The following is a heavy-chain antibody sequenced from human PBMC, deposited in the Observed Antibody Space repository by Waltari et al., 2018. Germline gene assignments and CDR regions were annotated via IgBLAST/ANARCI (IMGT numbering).Heavy chain of an antibody. D-gene: IGHD3-10*01. CDR1: GFTFSSYA. CDR2: ISSNGGST. J-gene: IGHJ4*02. CDR3: AREGSGRVRYYYFDY. V-gene: IGHV3-64*01. Sequence: EVQLVESGGGLVQPGGSLRLSCAASGFTFSSYAMHWVRQAPGKGLEYVSAISSNGGSTYYANSVKGRVTISRDNSKNTLYLQMGSLRAEDMAVYYCAREGSGRVRYYYFDYWGQGTLVIVSS.